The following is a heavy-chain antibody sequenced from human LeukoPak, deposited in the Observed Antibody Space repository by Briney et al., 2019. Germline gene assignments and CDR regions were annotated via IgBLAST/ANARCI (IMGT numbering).Heavy chain of an antibody. D-gene: IGHD3-3*01. Sequence: ASVKVSCKASGYTFTGYYMHWLRQAPGQGLEWMGWINPNSGGTNYAQKFQGRVTMTRDTSISTAYMELSRLRSDDTAVYYCARESTIFGVVIITVFDYWGQGTLVTVSS. J-gene: IGHJ4*02. CDR3: ARESTIFGVVIITVFDY. CDR2: INPNSGGT. V-gene: IGHV1-2*02. CDR1: GYTFTGYY.